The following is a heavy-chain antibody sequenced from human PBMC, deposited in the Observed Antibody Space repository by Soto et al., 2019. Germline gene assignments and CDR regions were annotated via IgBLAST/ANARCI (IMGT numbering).Heavy chain of an antibody. V-gene: IGHV4-39*01. CDR3: ARRYAYSSSSFDP. CDR2: IYYSGST. J-gene: IGHJ5*02. D-gene: IGHD6-6*01. Sequence: SETLSLTCTVSGGSISSSSYYWGWIRQPPGKGLEWIGSIYYSGSTYYNPSLKSRVTISVDTSKNQFSLKLSSVTAADTAVYYCARRYAYSSSSFDPWGQGTLVTVSS. CDR1: GGSISSSSYY.